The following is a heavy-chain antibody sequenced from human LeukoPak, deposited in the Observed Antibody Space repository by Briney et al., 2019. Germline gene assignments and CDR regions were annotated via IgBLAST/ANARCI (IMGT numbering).Heavy chain of an antibody. CDR1: GYTFTDYS. J-gene: IGHJ5*02. CDR2: INPNNGGS. CDR3: ARDAGATAGTWFDP. D-gene: IGHD6-13*01. V-gene: IGHV1-2*02. Sequence: ASVQVSCKASGYTFTDYSLHWVRQAPGQGLEWMGGINPNNGGSNYAEKFQGRVTMTRDTSITTAYMDLSRLRSDDTAVYYCARDAGATAGTWFDPWGQGTLVTVSS.